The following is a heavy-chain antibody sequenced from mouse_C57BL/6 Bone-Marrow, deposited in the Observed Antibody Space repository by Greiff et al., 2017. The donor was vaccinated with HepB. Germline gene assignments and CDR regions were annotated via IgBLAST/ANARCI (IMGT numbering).Heavy chain of an antibody. CDR3: AKEGLTDY. CDR1: GFTFSDYG. V-gene: IGHV5-17*01. CDR2: ISSGSSTI. Sequence: EVMLVESGGGLVKPGGSLKLSCAASGFTFSDYGMHWVRQAPEKGLEWVAYISSGSSTIYYADTVKGRFTISRDNAKNTLFLRMTSLRSEDTAMYYCAKEGLTDYWGQGTTLTVSS. D-gene: IGHD3-1*01. J-gene: IGHJ2*01.